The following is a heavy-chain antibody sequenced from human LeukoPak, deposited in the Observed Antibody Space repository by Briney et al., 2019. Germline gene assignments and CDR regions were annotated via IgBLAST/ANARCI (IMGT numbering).Heavy chain of an antibody. J-gene: IGHJ4*02. CDR1: GFTFSSYS. CDR3: AREWILDSFDY. CDR2: ISSSSSSI. Sequence: PGGSLRLSCAASGFTFSSYSMNWVRQAPGKGLEWVSYISSSSSSIYYADSVKGRFTISRDNAKNSLYLQMNSLRAEDTAVYYCAREWILDSFDYWGQGTLVTVSS. V-gene: IGHV3-48*04. D-gene: IGHD2-2*03.